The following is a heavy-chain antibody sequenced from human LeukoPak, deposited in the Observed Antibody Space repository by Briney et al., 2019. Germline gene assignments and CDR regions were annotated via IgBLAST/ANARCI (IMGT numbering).Heavy chain of an antibody. CDR1: GFTFSSYG. J-gene: IGHJ3*02. D-gene: IGHD2-15*01. CDR3: AKFSEGYSRHAFDI. CDR2: ISYDGSKK. Sequence: PGGSLRLSCAASGFTFSSYGMHWVRQAPGKGLEWVADISYDGSKKYYADSVKGRFTISRDNSKNTLYLQMNSLRPEDTAVYFCAKFSEGYSRHAFDIWGQGTMVTVSS. V-gene: IGHV3-30*18.